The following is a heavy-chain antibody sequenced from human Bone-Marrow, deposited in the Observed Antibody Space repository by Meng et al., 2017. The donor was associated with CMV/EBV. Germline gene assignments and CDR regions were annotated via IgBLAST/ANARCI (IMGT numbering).Heavy chain of an antibody. CDR2: IIQDGSAK. Sequence: EVQLVESGGGLVQPGGSLRLSCATSGFTFSGFWMNWVRQAPGKGLEWVANIIQDGSAKFYVDSVKGRFTISRDNAKNSLYLQMNSLRAEDTAMYYCGLPRLGWGQGTLVTVSS. D-gene: IGHD6-19*01. CDR1: GFTFSGFW. V-gene: IGHV3-7*03. CDR3: GLPRLG. J-gene: IGHJ4*02.